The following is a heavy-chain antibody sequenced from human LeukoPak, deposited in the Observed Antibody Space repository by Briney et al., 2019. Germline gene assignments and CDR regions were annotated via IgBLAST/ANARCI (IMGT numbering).Heavy chain of an antibody. CDR3: ARGLAYCGGDCYSIVEDWFDP. Sequence: PSETLSLTCTVSGGSISSSSYYWGWIRQPPGKGLEWIGSIYYSGSTYYNPSLKSRVTISVDTSKNQFSLKLSSVTAADTAVYYCARGLAYCGGDCYSIVEDWFDPWGQGTLVTVSS. CDR1: GGSISSSSYY. V-gene: IGHV4-39*07. J-gene: IGHJ5*02. D-gene: IGHD2-21*02. CDR2: IYYSGST.